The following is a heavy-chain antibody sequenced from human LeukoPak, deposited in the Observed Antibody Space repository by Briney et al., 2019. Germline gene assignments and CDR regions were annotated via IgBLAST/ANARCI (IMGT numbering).Heavy chain of an antibody. J-gene: IGHJ5*02. Sequence: PSETLSLTCTVSGGSISSSSYYWGWIRQPPGKGLEWIGSIYYSGSTYYNPSLKSRVTISVDTSKNQFSLKLSSVTAADTAVYYCARDPPDYYDSSGYSWSIPNWFDPWGQGTLVTVSS. CDR3: ARDPPDYYDSSGYSWSIPNWFDP. V-gene: IGHV4-39*07. CDR1: GGSISSSSYY. D-gene: IGHD3-22*01. CDR2: IYYSGST.